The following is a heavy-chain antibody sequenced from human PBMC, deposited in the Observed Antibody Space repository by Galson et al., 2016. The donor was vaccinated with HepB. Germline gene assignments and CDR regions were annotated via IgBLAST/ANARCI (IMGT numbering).Heavy chain of an antibody. CDR3: AKGRYCGGDCYSSDY. CDR1: GFTFSNYD. CDR2: ISGSGAST. V-gene: IGHV3-23*01. Sequence: SLRLSCAASGFTFSNYDMSWVRQAPGRGLEWVSGISGSGASTTYADSVKGRFTISRDNSKNTLYLQMNSLRAEDTAVYYCAKGRYCGGDCYSSDYWGQGTLVTVSS. J-gene: IGHJ4*02. D-gene: IGHD2-21*02.